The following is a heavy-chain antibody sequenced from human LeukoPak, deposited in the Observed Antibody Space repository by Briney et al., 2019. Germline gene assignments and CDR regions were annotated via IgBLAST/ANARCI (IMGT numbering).Heavy chain of an antibody. J-gene: IGHJ4*02. D-gene: IGHD3-10*01. CDR2: IYYTGAT. V-gene: IGHV4-39*01. CDR1: GDSISSSSYY. CDR3: ARRGRGYYFDY. Sequence: PSETLSLTCTVSGDSISSSSYYWGWTRQPPGEGLEWIGIIYYTGATYYNPSLKSRVTISVDTSKNQFSLKLSSVTAADTAVYYCARRGRGYYFDYWGQGTLVTVSS.